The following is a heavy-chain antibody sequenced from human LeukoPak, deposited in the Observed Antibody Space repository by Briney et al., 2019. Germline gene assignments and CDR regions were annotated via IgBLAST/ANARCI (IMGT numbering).Heavy chain of an antibody. Sequence: ASVKVSCKASGYTFTAYYLHWVRQAPGQGLEWMGWLNPNSGDTNYAQKFQGRVSMTRDSSISTAYMDLSDLRSDDTAVYSCARGRNIEMTTMSGGSDYWGQGTLVTVSS. CDR2: LNPNSGDT. D-gene: IGHD5-24*01. V-gene: IGHV1-2*02. CDR3: ARGRNIEMTTMSGGSDY. J-gene: IGHJ4*02. CDR1: GYTFTAYY.